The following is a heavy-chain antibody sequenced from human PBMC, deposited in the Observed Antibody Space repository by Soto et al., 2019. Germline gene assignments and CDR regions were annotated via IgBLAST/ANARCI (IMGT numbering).Heavy chain of an antibody. Sequence: PGGSLRLSCAASGFTFGSYAMHWVRQAPGKGLEWVAVISYDGSNKYYADSVKGRFTISRDNSKNTLYLQMNSLRAEDTAVYYYARQLLNWFDPWGQGTLVTVSS. J-gene: IGHJ5*02. D-gene: IGHD1-1*01. CDR1: GFTFGSYA. V-gene: IGHV3-30-3*01. CDR2: ISYDGSNK. CDR3: ARQLLNWFDP.